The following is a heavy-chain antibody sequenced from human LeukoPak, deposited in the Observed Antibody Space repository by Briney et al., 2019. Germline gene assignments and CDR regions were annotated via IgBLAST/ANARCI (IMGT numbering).Heavy chain of an antibody. CDR3: AKGGCRSTSCYIDY. J-gene: IGHJ4*02. CDR2: ISGNSGSI. CDR1: GFTFDDYG. Sequence: PGGSLRLSCAASGFTFDDYGMHWVRQAPGKGLEWVSGISGNSGSIDYADSVKGRFTISRDKAKNSLYLQMNNLRAEDTALYYCAKGGCRSTSCYIDYWGQGTLVTVSS. D-gene: IGHD2-2*02. V-gene: IGHV3-9*01.